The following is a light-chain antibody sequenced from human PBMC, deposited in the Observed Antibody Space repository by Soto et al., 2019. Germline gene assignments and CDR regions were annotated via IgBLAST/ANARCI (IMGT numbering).Light chain of an antibody. V-gene: IGLV1-44*01. J-gene: IGLJ2*01. CDR2: SNN. CDR3: AAWDGSLNAVV. CDR1: SSNIGSNT. Sequence: QPVLTQPPSASGTPGQRVTISCSGSSSNIGSNTVNWYQQFPGTAPKLLIYSNNQRPSGVPDRFSGSKSGTSASLAISGLQSEDEADYYCAAWDGSLNAVVFGGGTKLTVL.